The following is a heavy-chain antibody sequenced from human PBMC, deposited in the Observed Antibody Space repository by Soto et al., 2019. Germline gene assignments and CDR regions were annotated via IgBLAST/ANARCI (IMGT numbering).Heavy chain of an antibody. J-gene: IGHJ3*02. D-gene: IGHD3-22*01. Sequence: ASVKVSCKASGYTFTSYGISWVRQAPGQGLEWMGWISAYNGNTNYAQKLQGRVTMTTDTSTSTAYMELRSLRSDDTAVYYCEGDKTYYYGSSGYSDAFDIWGQGKMVTVSS. CDR3: EGDKTYYYGSSGYSDAFDI. CDR1: GYTFTSYG. CDR2: ISAYNGNT. V-gene: IGHV1-18*01.